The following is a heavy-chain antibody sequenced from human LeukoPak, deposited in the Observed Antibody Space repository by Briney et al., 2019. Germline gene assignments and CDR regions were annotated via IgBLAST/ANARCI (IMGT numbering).Heavy chain of an antibody. CDR1: GGSISGYY. V-gene: IGHV4-59*12. CDR3: AREGGPYRPLDY. J-gene: IGHJ4*02. CDR2: IYYSGST. Sequence: SETLSLTCTVSGGSISGYYWTWIRQPPRKGLEWIGYIYYSGSTNYNPSLKSRVTISLDTSKNQFSLKLTSVTAVDTAVYYCAREGGPYRPLDYSGQGTLVTVAS.